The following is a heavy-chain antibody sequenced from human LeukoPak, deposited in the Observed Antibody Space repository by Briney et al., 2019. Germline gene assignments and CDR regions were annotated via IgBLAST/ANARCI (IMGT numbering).Heavy chain of an antibody. Sequence: ASVKVSCKASRDTLTDYYMHWVRQAPGQGLEWMGWINPYSGGTNYARKFQGRVTMTCDTSIGTAYMELITLRSDDAAVYYYAEVVAATGTVALDIWGQGTMVSVSS. V-gene: IGHV1-2*02. CDR3: AEVVAATGTVALDI. CDR1: RDTLTDYY. D-gene: IGHD1-26*01. J-gene: IGHJ3*02. CDR2: INPYSGGT.